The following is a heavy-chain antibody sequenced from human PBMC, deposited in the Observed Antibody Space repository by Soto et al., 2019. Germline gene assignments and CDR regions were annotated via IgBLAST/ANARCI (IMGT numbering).Heavy chain of an antibody. J-gene: IGHJ4*02. Sequence: GGSLRLSCAASGFTFSSFTMHWVRQAPGKGLEWVAKISHDGGNRFYTDSVQGRFTLSRDNSKNTLYVDMNSLRSEDTAVYYCARGFYFQSGDNSQFYFDYWGRGTLVTVSS. D-gene: IGHD2-21*01. CDR1: GFTFSSFT. CDR3: ARGFYFQSGDNSQFYFDY. V-gene: IGHV3-30-3*01. CDR2: ISHDGGNR.